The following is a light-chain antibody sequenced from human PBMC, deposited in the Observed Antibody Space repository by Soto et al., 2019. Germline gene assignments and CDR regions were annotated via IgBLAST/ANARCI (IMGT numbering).Light chain of an antibody. CDR1: NIGSKS. Sequence: SYELTQPPSVSVAPGQTARITCGGNNIGSKSVHWYQQKPGQAPVLAVYDDSDRPSGIPERFSGSNSGNTATLTISRVEAGDEADYYCQVWDSSSDHRGVFGTGTKLTVL. CDR3: QVWDSSSDHRGV. J-gene: IGLJ1*01. CDR2: DDS. V-gene: IGLV3-21*02.